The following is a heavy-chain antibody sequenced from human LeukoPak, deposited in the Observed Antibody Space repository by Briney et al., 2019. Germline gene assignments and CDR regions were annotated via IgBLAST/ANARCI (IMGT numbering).Heavy chain of an antibody. D-gene: IGHD6-19*01. CDR1: GYTFTGYY. CDR2: INPNSGGT. Sequence: ASVKVSCKASGYTFTGYYMHWVRQAPGQGLEWMGWINPNSGGTNYAQKFQGRVTMTRETSISAAYMELSRLRSDDTAVYYCARDRIAVAGAINYWGQGTLVTVSS. V-gene: IGHV1-2*02. CDR3: ARDRIAVAGAINY. J-gene: IGHJ4*02.